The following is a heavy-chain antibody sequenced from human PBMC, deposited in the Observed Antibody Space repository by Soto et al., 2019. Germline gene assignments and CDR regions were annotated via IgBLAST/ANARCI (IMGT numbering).Heavy chain of an antibody. V-gene: IGHV1-69*01. CDR1: GGTFNRYA. CDR3: ARSAITLFGVVSIPPHYYSEMDV. CDR2: IIPIFGIG. D-gene: IGHD3-3*01. J-gene: IGHJ6*02. Sequence: QVQLVQSGAEVKKPESSVKVSCKASGGTFNRYAISWVRQAPGQGLEWMGGIIPIFGIGNDAQRFQGRVPITADESTGTAYRELSSLRSEDTGVYYCARSAITLFGVVSIPPHYYSEMDVWGQGTTVTVSS.